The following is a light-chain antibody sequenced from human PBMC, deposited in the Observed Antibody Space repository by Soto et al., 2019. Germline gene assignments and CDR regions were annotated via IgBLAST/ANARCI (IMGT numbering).Light chain of an antibody. CDR1: QSVLYSSNNKYY. V-gene: IGKV4-1*01. CDR3: QQHHSLPWT. Sequence: DIVMTQSPDSLAVSLGERATINCKSSQSVLYSSNNKYYLAWYQQKPGQPPKLLIYWAFTRESVVPARFSGSGSGTDFTLTISSLQAEDVAVYYCQQHHSLPWTFGQGTKVEIK. CDR2: WAF. J-gene: IGKJ1*01.